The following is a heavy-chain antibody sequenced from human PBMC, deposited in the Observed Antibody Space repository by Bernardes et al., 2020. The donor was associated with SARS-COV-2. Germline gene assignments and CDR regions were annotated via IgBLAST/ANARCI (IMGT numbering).Heavy chain of an antibody. J-gene: IGHJ6*01. Sequence: GGSLRLSCAASRFTFSDPYLDWVRQAPGKGLEWVGRIRHKRRNNSTKYAASVEGRFIISRDDSKQSLYLQMNSLKTEDTAIYYCAREVPQYLDSSGYAHYYYAMDVWGQGTTVPVSS. CDR3: AREVPQYLDSSGYAHYYYAMDV. CDR2: IRHKRRNNST. D-gene: IGHD3-22*01. CDR1: RFTFSDPY. V-gene: IGHV3-72*01.